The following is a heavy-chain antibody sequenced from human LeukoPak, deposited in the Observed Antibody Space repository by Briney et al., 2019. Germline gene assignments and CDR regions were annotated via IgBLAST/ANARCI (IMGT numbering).Heavy chain of an antibody. Sequence: GGSLGLSCAASGFPFSNYWMTWVRQAPGKGLEWVANINQGGSGKYYVDSVKGQFTISRDNAKNSLYLQINSLRAEDTAVYFCARDRVTNSYDYYGLDVWGQGTTVSVSS. CDR3: ARDRVTNSYDYYGLDV. J-gene: IGHJ6*02. CDR2: INQGGSGK. CDR1: GFPFSNYW. V-gene: IGHV3-7*03. D-gene: IGHD3-10*01.